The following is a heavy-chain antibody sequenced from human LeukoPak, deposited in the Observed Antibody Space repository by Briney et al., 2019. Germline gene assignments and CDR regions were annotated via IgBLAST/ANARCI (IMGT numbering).Heavy chain of an antibody. D-gene: IGHD6-13*01. V-gene: IGHV4-34*01. CDR3: ARGYSSSWYPNWFDP. Sequence: SETLSLTCAVYGGSFSGYYWSWVRQPPGKGLEWIGEIHHSGNTNYNPSLKSRVTMSVDTSKNQFSLKLRSVSAADTAVYFCARGYSSSWYPNWFDPWGQGTLVTVSS. CDR2: IHHSGNT. CDR1: GGSFSGYY. J-gene: IGHJ5*02.